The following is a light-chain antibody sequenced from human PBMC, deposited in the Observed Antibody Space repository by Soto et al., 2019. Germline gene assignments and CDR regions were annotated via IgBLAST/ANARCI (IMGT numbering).Light chain of an antibody. CDR2: DAS. CDR3: QQRYTIPYT. CDR1: QSISTY. Sequence: DTEMTKSPYSLTASVGDRFTLTCRASQSISTYLNWYQQKPGKTPKLLIYDASSLQSGVTSRLSGSGSGTDFTLTISSLQPEDFSTYYCQQRYTIPYTFGQGTKLEIK. V-gene: IGKV1-39*01. J-gene: IGKJ2*01.